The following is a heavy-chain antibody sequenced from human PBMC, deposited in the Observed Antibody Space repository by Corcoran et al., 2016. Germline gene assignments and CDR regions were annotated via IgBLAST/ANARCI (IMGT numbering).Heavy chain of an antibody. D-gene: IGHD6-19*01. V-gene: IGHV4-59*01. CDR1: GGSISSYY. CDR2: IYYSGST. Sequence: QVQLQESGPGLVKPSETLSLTCTVSGGSISSYYWSWIRQPPGKGLEWIGYIYYSGSTNYNPALKSRVTISVDTSKNQFSLKLSSVTAAATAVYYGASGGQWLDGMDVWGQGTTVTVSS. CDR3: ASGGQWLDGMDV. J-gene: IGHJ6*02.